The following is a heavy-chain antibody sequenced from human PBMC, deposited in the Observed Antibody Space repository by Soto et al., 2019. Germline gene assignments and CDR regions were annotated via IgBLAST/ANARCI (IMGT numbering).Heavy chain of an antibody. CDR2: ICNDGGST. J-gene: IGHJ4*02. Sequence: GGSLRLSCAASGFTFSSYGMHWVRQAPGKGLEYVSVICNDGGSTYYADSVKGRFTISRDNSKNTLYLQMSSLRVEDTAVYYCVKDRYVDYWGQGTLVTVSS. CDR3: VKDRYVDY. V-gene: IGHV3-64D*06. CDR1: GFTFSSYG.